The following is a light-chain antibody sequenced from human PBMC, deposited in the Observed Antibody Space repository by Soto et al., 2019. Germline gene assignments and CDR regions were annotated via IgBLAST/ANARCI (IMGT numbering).Light chain of an antibody. V-gene: IGLV2-14*01. CDR3: SSYTSSSTRV. CDR2: DVS. Sequence: QSALTQPASVSGSPGQSITISCTGTSSDVGGYNYVSWYQQHPGKAPKLMIYDVSNRPSGVSNRFSASKSGNTASLTISVLQAEDEAYYYCSSYTSSSTRVFGTGTKLTVL. J-gene: IGLJ1*01. CDR1: SSDVGGYNY.